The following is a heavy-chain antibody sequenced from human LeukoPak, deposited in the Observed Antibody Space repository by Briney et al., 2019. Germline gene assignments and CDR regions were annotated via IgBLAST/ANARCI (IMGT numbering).Heavy chain of an antibody. Sequence: SVKLSCKASGGTFSSYAISWVRQAPGQGLEWMGGIIPIFGTANYAQKFQGRVTITADKSTSTAYMELSSLRSEDTAVYYCASKYCSGGSCSNWGPFFDYWGQGTLVTVSS. CDR1: GGTFSSYA. J-gene: IGHJ4*02. D-gene: IGHD2-15*01. V-gene: IGHV1-69*06. CDR2: IIPIFGTA. CDR3: ASKYCSGGSCSNWGPFFDY.